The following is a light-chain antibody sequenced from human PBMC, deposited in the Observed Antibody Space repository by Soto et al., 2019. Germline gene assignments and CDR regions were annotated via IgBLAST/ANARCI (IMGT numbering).Light chain of an antibody. CDR1: SSDVGGYNY. J-gene: IGLJ2*01. Sequence: QSALTQPPSASGSPGQSVTISCTGSSSDVGGYNYVSWYQQQPGKAPKIMIYEVSHQPSGVPDRLSGSKSGNTASLTVSGLQSEYEADYYCSSYGGSNTVVFGGGTKLTVL. CDR2: EVS. CDR3: SSYGGSNTVV. V-gene: IGLV2-8*01.